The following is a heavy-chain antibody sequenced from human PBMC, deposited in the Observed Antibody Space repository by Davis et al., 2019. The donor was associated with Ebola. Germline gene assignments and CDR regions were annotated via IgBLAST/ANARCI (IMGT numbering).Heavy chain of an antibody. CDR2: INPSGGST. Sequence: ASVKVSCKASGYTFTSYYMHWVRQAPGQGLEWMGIINPSGGSTSYAQKFQGRVTMTRDTSTSTVYMELSSLRSEDTAVYYCARERGFVVVVPAAIYYYYGMDVWGQGTTVTVSS. CDR3: ARERGFVVVVPAAIYYYYGMDV. J-gene: IGHJ6*02. CDR1: GYTFTSYY. D-gene: IGHD2-2*01. V-gene: IGHV1-46*01.